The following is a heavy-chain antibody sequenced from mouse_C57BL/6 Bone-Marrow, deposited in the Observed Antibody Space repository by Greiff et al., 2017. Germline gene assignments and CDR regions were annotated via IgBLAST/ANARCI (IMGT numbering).Heavy chain of an antibody. V-gene: IGHV1-69*01. J-gene: IGHJ4*01. CDR2: IDPSDSYT. D-gene: IGHD1-1*01. CDR1: GYTFTSYW. CDR3: ARGYYGSSSYYYAMDY. Sequence: QVQLQQSGAELVMPGASVKLSCKASGYTFTSYWMHWVKQRPGQGLEWIGEIDPSDSYTNYNQKFKGKSTLTVDKSSSTAYMQLSSLTSEDSAVYYCARGYYGSSSYYYAMDYWGQGTSVTVSS.